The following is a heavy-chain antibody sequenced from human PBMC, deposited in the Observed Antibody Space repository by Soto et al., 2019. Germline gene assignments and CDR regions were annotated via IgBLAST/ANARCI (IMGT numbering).Heavy chain of an antibody. D-gene: IGHD3-10*01. Sequence: EVQLVESGGGIVQPGGSVRLSCAASGFTLSSYWIHWVRQAPGKGLVWVSRINGDGSTTNYADSLRGRFTISRDNAKNTVFLQMNSLRAEDTAVYYCARGRSGSYSFDYGGQGTLVTVSS. V-gene: IGHV3-74*01. CDR3: ARGRSGSYSFDY. J-gene: IGHJ4*02. CDR2: INGDGSTT. CDR1: GFTLSSYW.